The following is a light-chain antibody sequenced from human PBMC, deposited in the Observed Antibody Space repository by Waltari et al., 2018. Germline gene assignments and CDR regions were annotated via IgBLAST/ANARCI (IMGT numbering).Light chain of an antibody. V-gene: IGKV3-20*01. CDR3: QKNEALPAT. CDR2: ALS. J-gene: IGKJ1*01. CDR1: QSIGKY. Sequence: EIVLTQSPATLSLFPGERATLSCRASQSIGKYLIWYQQKPGQPPRLLINALSIRATGIPDRFSGSGSGTDFSLTISSLEPDDFAVYYCQKNEALPATFGQGTKVEI.